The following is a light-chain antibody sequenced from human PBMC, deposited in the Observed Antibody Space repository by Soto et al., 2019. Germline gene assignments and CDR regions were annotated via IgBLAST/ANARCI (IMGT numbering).Light chain of an antibody. CDR3: SSYTSSSTRV. J-gene: IGLJ1*01. Sequence: QSALTQPASVSGSPGQSITISCTGTSSDVGGYNYVSWYQQHPDKAPKLMIYDVSNRPSGVSNRFSGSKSGNTASLTISGLQAEDEADYYCSSYTSSSTRVFGTGTMLTVL. V-gene: IGLV2-14*01. CDR1: SSDVGGYNY. CDR2: DVS.